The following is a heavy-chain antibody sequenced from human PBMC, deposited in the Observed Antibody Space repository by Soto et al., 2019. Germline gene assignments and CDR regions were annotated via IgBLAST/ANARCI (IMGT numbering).Heavy chain of an antibody. Sequence: LSLTCTVSGGSISSGDYYWSWIRQPPGKGLEWIGYIYYSGSTYYNPSLKSRVTISVDTSKNQFSLKLSSVTAADTAVYYCARGENSGYDPPYFDYWGQGTLVTVSS. CDR2: IYYSGST. D-gene: IGHD5-12*01. J-gene: IGHJ4*02. CDR1: GGSISSGDYY. CDR3: ARGENSGYDPPYFDY. V-gene: IGHV4-30-4*01.